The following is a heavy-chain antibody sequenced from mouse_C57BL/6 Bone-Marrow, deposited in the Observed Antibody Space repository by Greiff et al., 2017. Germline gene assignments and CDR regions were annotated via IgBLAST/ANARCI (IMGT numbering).Heavy chain of an antibody. Sequence: QVQLQQPGAELVKPGASVKLSCKASGYTFTSYWMHWVKQRPGRGLEWIGRIDPNSGGTKYNEKFKSKATLTVDKPSSTAYMQLSSLTSKDSAVYYCARAGSEGFCYFDYWGQGTTLTVSS. CDR1: GYTFTSYW. V-gene: IGHV1-72*01. J-gene: IGHJ2*01. CDR3: ARAGSEGFCYFDY. CDR2: IDPNSGGT.